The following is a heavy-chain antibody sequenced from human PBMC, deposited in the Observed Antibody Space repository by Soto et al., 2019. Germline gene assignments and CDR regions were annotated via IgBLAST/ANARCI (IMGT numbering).Heavy chain of an antibody. Sequence: EVKLVESGGGLVQPGGSLRLSCAASGFTFSSYWMSWVRQAPVKGLEWVGNIKQDGSEKNYVDFMEGRFTISRDNAENSLYLQMNSLRAEDTAVYYCARIASAGRGWDVWCQGTTVVVSS. CDR1: GFTFSSYW. J-gene: IGHJ6*02. V-gene: IGHV3-7*01. CDR3: ARIASAGRGWDV. D-gene: IGHD6-13*01. CDR2: IKQDGSEK.